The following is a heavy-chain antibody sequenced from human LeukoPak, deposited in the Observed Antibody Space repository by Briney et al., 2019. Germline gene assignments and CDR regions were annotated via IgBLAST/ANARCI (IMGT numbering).Heavy chain of an antibody. CDR3: AITKLAVAGTFRHAFDI. V-gene: IGHV1-2*02. J-gene: IGHJ3*02. CDR1: GYTFTGYY. Sequence: ASVKVSCKASGYTFTGYYMHWVRQAPGQGLEWMGWINPNSGGTHYAQKFQGRVTMTRDTSISTAYMELSGLRSDDTAVYYCAITKLAVAGTFRHAFDIWGQGTMVTVSS. CDR2: INPNSGGT. D-gene: IGHD6-19*01.